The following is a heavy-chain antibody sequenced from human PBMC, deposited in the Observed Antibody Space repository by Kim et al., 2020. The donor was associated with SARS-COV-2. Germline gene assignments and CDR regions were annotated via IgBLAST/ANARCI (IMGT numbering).Heavy chain of an antibody. V-gene: IGHV3-53*01. Sequence: SVKGRFTISRDNSKNTLYLQMNSLRAEDTAVYYCARDRRYSYGSLDAFDIWGQGTMVTVSS. CDR3: ARDRRYSYGSLDAFDI. J-gene: IGHJ3*02. D-gene: IGHD5-18*01.